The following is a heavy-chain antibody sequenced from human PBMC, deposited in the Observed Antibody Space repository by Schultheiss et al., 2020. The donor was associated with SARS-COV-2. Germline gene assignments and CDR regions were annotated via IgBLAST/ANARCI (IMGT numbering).Heavy chain of an antibody. D-gene: IGHD3-16*02. CDR2: NYYSGST. Sequence: SETLSLTCTVSGGSISSYYWSWIRQPPGKGLEWIGYNYYSGSTYYNPSLKSRVTIPVETSKNQFSLKLSSVTAADTAVYYCARQGSRYPLDYWGQGTLVTVSS. CDR3: ARQGSRYPLDY. CDR1: GGSISSYY. J-gene: IGHJ4*02. V-gene: IGHV4-59*08.